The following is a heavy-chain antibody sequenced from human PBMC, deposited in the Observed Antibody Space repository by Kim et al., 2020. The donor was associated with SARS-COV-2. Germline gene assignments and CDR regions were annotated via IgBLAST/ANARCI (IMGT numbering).Heavy chain of an antibody. V-gene: IGHV3-33*06. J-gene: IGHJ4*02. CDR3: AKDLEWGSLRLGPDFDY. Sequence: KGRFTISRDNSKNTLYLQMNSLRAEDTAVYYCAKDLEWGSLRLGPDFDYWGQGALVTVSS. D-gene: IGHD3-16*01.